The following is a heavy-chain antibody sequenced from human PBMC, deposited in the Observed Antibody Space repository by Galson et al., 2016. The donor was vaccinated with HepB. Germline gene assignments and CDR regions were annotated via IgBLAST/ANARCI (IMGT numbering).Heavy chain of an antibody. V-gene: IGHV3-73*01. CDR2: IRSKANNYAT. J-gene: IGHJ4*02. D-gene: IGHD3-3*01. CDR3: TSLTIFGVVTNY. CDR1: GFTFSGSA. Sequence: SLRLSCAASGFTFSGSAMHWVRQASGKGQEWVGRIRSKANNYATAYAASVKGRFTISRDDSKNTAYLQMNSLKTEDTAVYYCTSLTIFGVVTNYWGQGTLVTVSS.